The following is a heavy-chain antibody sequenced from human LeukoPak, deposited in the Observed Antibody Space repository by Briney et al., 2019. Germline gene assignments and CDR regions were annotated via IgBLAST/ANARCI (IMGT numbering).Heavy chain of an antibody. CDR2: ISAYNGNT. CDR3: ARGLGDYYDTSDFYYAVAAH. D-gene: IGHD3-22*01. V-gene: IGHV1-18*01. J-gene: IGHJ4*02. CDR1: GYTFTSYG. Sequence: GASVKVSCKASGYTFTSYGISWVRQAPGQGLEWMGWISAYNGNTNYAQKLQGRVAMTRDTSISTAYMELSSLRSEDTAVYFCARGLGDYYDTSDFYYAVAAHWGQGTLVTVSS.